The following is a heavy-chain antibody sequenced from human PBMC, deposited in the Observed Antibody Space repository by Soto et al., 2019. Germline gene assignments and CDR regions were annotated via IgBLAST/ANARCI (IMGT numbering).Heavy chain of an antibody. CDR3: TTVTTVDYYFDY. D-gene: IGHD4-17*01. CDR2: IRKKTNSYTT. Sequence: AGGSLRLSCAASGLTFSDRYMDWVRQAPGKGLEWVGRIRKKTNSYTTEYAASVKGRFIISRDDSTNSLYLQMSSLKTEGTAVYYCTTVTTVDYYFDYWGQGTLVTVSS. V-gene: IGHV3-72*01. J-gene: IGHJ4*02. CDR1: GLTFSDRY.